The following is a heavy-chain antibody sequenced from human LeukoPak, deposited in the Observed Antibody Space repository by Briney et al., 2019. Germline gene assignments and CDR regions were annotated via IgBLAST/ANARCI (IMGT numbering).Heavy chain of an antibody. CDR2: VIHSGDRI. CDR3: AKPAGGG. D-gene: IGHD3-16*01. V-gene: IGHV3-23*01. J-gene: IGHJ4*02. CDR1: GFTFSSYA. Sequence: PGGSLRLSCAASGFTFSSYAMSWVRQAPGKGLECVSTVIHSGDRIYYADSVKGRFTISRDNSKNTVYLQMNSLRGEDTAVYYYAKPAGGGWGQGTLVTVSS.